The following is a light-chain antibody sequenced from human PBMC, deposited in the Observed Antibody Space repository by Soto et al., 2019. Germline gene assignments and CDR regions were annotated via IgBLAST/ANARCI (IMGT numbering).Light chain of an antibody. Sequence: QSVLXQPASVSGSPGQSITISCTGTSSDVGGYNFVSWYQQHPGKAPKLMIYDVSYRPSGVSNRFSGSKSGNTASLTISGLQAEDEADYYCSSYTSSSTLVFGTGTKVTVL. J-gene: IGLJ1*01. V-gene: IGLV2-14*01. CDR3: SSYTSSSTLV. CDR1: SSDVGGYNF. CDR2: DVS.